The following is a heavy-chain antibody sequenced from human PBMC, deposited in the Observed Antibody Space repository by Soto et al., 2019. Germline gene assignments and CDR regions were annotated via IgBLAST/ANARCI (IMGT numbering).Heavy chain of an antibody. CDR1: GFTVSSNY. J-gene: IGHJ4*02. D-gene: IGHD6-13*01. CDR2: IYSGGST. CDR3: AGDDSSSLYYFDY. V-gene: IGHV3-66*01. Sequence: EVQLVESGGGLVQPGGSLRLSCAASGFTVSSNYMSWVRQAPGKGLEWVSVIYSGGSTYYADSVKGRFTISRDNSKNTLYLQMNSLRAEDTAVYYCAGDDSSSLYYFDYWGQGTLVTVSS.